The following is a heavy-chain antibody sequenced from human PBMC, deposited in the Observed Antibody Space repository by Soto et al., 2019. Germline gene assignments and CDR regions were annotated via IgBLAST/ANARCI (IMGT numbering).Heavy chain of an antibody. J-gene: IGHJ1*01. CDR1: GFTFDDYA. CDR3: IRGQQGWAQV. D-gene: IGHD6-13*01. CDR2: ITWSGGTK. V-gene: IGHV3-9*01. Sequence: EVQLVESGGGLIQPGRSLRLSCAASGFTFDDYAMHWVRQRPGKGLEWVSGITWSGGTKDYADSVKGRFTISRDNAKNSVYLEMDSLRVEDTALYYCIRGQQGWAQVWGRGTLVTVSS.